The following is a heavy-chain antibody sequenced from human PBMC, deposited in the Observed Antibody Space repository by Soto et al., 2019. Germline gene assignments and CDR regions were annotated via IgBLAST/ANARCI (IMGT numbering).Heavy chain of an antibody. V-gene: IGHV3-23*01. CDR3: AREITGTARPLDP. CDR1: GFPFNSYA. J-gene: IGHJ5*02. D-gene: IGHD1-7*01. Sequence: EVQLLESGGGLVQPGGSLRLSCAASGFPFNSYAMNWVRQTPGKRLEWVSSISASGSTSSLADSVKGRFTVSRDNSQNTLHLQMNSLSAEDTAIYYCAREITGTARPLDPWGQGTLVTVSS. CDR2: ISASGSTS.